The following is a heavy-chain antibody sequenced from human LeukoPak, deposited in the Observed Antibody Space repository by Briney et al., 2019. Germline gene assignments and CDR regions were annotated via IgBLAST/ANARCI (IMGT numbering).Heavy chain of an antibody. V-gene: IGHV2-5*02. Sequence: SGPTLWKPTQPLTLTSSFSGFSLRTRGVGGGWIRQPPVKALEWLAVIYWDDEKRYTPSLKSRLTITKDTSKNQVVLTMTNMDPVDTATYYCAHSHGVAAAGMYYYWGQGTLVTVSS. CDR2: IYWDDEK. D-gene: IGHD6-13*01. CDR3: AHSHGVAAAGMYYY. CDR1: GFSLRTRGVG. J-gene: IGHJ4*02.